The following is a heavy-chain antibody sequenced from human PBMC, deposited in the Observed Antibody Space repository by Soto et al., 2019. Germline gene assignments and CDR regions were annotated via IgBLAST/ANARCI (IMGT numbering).Heavy chain of an antibody. J-gene: IGHJ6*02. CDR2: IYPGDSDT. CDR1: GYSFTSYW. D-gene: IGHD3-10*01. V-gene: IGHV5-51*01. Sequence: GESLNISCKGSGYSFTSYWIGWVRQMPGKGLEWVGIIYPGDSDTRYSPSFQGQVTISADKSISTAYLQWSSLKASDTAMYYCASNRPGSGSSPFPYYYYGMDVWGQGTTVTVS. CDR3: ASNRPGSGSSPFPYYYYGMDV.